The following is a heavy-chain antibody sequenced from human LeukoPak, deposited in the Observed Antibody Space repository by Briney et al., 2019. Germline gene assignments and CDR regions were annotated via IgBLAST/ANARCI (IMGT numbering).Heavy chain of an antibody. D-gene: IGHD3-3*01. V-gene: IGHV3-48*01. CDR3: ARDPARYDFWGGYLDYYYGMDV. J-gene: IGHJ6*02. CDR2: ISSSSSTI. CDR1: GFTFSSYS. Sequence: GGSLRLSCAASGFTFSSYSMNWVRQAPGKGLEWVSYISSSSSTIYYADSVKGRFTISRDNAKNSLYLQMNSLRAEDTAVYYCARDPARYDFWGGYLDYYYGMDVWGQGTTVTVSS.